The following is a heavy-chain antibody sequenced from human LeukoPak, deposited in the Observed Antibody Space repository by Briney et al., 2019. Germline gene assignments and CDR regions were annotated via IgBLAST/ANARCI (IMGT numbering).Heavy chain of an antibody. J-gene: IGHJ4*02. CDR2: VNLQGST. Sequence: SETLSLTCGVSGGSITNTNYWAWVRQPPGKGLEWIGEVNLQGSTNYNPSLMGRVAISVDTSENHISLQLTSVTAADTAVYYCAREGGPYRPLDYSGQGALVTVSS. V-gene: IGHV4-4*02. CDR1: GGSITNTNY. CDR3: AREGGPYRPLDY.